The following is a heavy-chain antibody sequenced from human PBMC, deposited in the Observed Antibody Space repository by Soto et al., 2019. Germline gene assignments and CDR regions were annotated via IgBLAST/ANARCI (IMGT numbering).Heavy chain of an antibody. D-gene: IGHD3-10*01. V-gene: IGHV3-7*05. CDR3: ARGKLWLDY. Sequence: PGGSLRLSCAPSGFTFSSFRMSWVRQAPGKGLEWVANIKEDGSEKSYVDSVKGRFTISRDDAKNSLYLQMKSLRAEDTAMYYCARGKLWLDYWGQGTLVTVSS. CDR2: IKEDGSEK. J-gene: IGHJ4*02. CDR1: GFTFSSFR.